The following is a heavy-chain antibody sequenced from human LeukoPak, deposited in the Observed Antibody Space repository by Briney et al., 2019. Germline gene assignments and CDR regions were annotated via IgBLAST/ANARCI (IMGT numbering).Heavy chain of an antibody. CDR2: MKGDGSVK. Sequence: GGSLRLSCAAAGFTFSIYWMSWVRQAPGKGLEWVASMKGDGSVKHFLDSVEGRFTISRDNAKNSLFLQMNSLRAEDTAIYYCARDPTADDYWGQGTLVTVSS. CDR1: GFTFSIYW. J-gene: IGHJ4*02. V-gene: IGHV3-7*01. D-gene: IGHD2-2*01. CDR3: ARDPTADDY.